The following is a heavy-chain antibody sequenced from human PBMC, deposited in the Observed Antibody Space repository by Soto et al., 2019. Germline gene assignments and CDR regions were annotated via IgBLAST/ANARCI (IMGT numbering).Heavy chain of an antibody. CDR3: ARQEQLVLGVYYYYGMDV. V-gene: IGHV3-74*01. Sequence: GSLRLSCAASGFTFSSYWMHWVRQAPGKGLVWVSRINSDGSSTSYADSVKGRFTISRDNAKNTLYLQMNSLRAEDTAVYYCARQEQLVLGVYYYYGMDVWGQGTTVTVSS. CDR1: GFTFSSYW. D-gene: IGHD6-6*01. J-gene: IGHJ6*02. CDR2: INSDGSST.